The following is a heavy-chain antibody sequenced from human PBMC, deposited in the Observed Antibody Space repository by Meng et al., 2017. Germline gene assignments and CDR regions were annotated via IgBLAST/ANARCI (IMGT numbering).Heavy chain of an antibody. V-gene: IGHV3-21*01. J-gene: IGHJ3*02. CDR1: GFTFSSYG. D-gene: IGHD3-9*01. CDR2: ISSSSSYI. CDR3: ARDSSLRYFDWLAYAFDI. Sequence: GESLKISCAASGFTFSSYGMHWVRPAPGKGLEWVSSISSSSSYIYYADSVKGRFTISRDNAKNSLYLQMNSLRAEDTAVHYCARDSSLRYFDWLAYAFDIWGQGTMVTVSS.